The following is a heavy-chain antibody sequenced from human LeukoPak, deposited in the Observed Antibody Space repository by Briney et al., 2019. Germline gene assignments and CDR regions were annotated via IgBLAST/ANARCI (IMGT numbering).Heavy chain of an antibody. D-gene: IGHD3-3*01. CDR3: ARQSPIDDFWSGYSSGSDY. J-gene: IGHJ4*02. CDR1: GGSITSNSYY. V-gene: IGHV4-39*01. CDR2: LYYTGST. Sequence: SETLSLTCTVSGGSITSNSYYWGWIRQPPGKGLEWSGSLYYTGSTYYNPSLKSRVTISVDTSKNKFSLKLNFVTAADTAVYYCARQSPIDDFWSGYSSGSDYWGQGTLVTVSS.